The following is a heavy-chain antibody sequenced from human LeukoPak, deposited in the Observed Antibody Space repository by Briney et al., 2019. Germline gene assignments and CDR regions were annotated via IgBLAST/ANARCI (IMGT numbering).Heavy chain of an antibody. CDR2: ISAYNGNT. CDR1: GYTFTSYG. Sequence: GASVKVSCKASGYTFTSYGISWVRQAPGQGLEWMGWISAYNGNTNYPQKLQGRVTMTTDTSTSTAYMELRSLRSDDTAVYYCARDRETWHGLRYFDYWGQGTLVTVSS. V-gene: IGHV1-18*01. D-gene: IGHD1-26*01. J-gene: IGHJ4*02. CDR3: ARDRETWHGLRYFDY.